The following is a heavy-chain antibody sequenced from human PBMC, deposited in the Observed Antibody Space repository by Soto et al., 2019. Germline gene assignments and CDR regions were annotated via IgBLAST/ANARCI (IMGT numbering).Heavy chain of an antibody. Sequence: GASLRLSFAATGFTFSDYPIKWVRQAPEKGLEWVSSIRTISSAIYSADSVRGRFTISRDNARNSLYLQMTSLRDEDTAVYYCARETPSFDSWGQGTLVTVSS. J-gene: IGHJ4*02. V-gene: IGHV3-48*02. D-gene: IGHD2-15*01. CDR2: IRTISSAI. CDR1: GFTFSDYP. CDR3: ARETPSFDS.